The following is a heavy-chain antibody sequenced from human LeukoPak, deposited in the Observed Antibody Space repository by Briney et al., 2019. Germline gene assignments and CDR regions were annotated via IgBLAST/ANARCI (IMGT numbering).Heavy chain of an antibody. CDR3: ARDLGLVRGVVDP. D-gene: IGHD3-10*01. J-gene: IGHJ5*02. CDR1: GYDFINYG. V-gene: IGHV1-18*01. Sequence: ASVKVSCKASGYDFINYGISWVRQAPGQGLEWMGWISAYNGNTNYAQKLQGRVTMTTDTSMSTAYMELRSLRSDDTAVYYCARDLGLVRGVVDPWGQGTLVTVSS. CDR2: ISAYNGNT.